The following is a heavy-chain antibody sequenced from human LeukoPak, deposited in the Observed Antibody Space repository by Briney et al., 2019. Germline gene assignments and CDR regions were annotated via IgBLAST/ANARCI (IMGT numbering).Heavy chain of an antibody. Sequence: KPGGSLRLSCSAPTFPLRSYTMNWVRRAPGTGLEWVSSISSSGSYIYYADSLKGQFSVSRDKARKSLNLQMNSLRAEDTDVYYCAKETRGGFSGPFDYWGQGTLVTVSS. CDR1: TFPLRSYT. D-gene: IGHD3-16*01. V-gene: IGHV3-21*01. CDR2: ISSSGSYI. CDR3: AKETRGGFSGPFDY. J-gene: IGHJ4*02.